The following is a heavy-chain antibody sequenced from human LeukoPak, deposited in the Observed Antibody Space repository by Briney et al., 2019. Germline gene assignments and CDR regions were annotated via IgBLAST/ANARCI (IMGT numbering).Heavy chain of an antibody. D-gene: IGHD3-22*01. J-gene: IGHJ3*02. V-gene: IGHV4-59*11. Sequence: TPSETLSLTCSVSGGSITSPYWSWIRQPPGKGLEWIGYIYYTGSTNYNPSFKSRVTISVDTSKNQFSLKLSSVTAADTAMYYCARGRLIYYYDSSGYHEDAFEIWGQGTMVTVSS. CDR2: IYYTGST. CDR1: GGSITSPY. CDR3: ARGRLIYYYDSSGYHEDAFEI.